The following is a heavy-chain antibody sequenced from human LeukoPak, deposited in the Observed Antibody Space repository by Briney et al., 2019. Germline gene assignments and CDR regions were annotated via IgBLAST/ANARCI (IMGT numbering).Heavy chain of an antibody. J-gene: IGHJ4*02. D-gene: IGHD3-10*01. CDR3: ARARGVRGVTSYFDY. Sequence: GASVKVSCKASGYTFTGYYMHWGRQAPGQGLEWMGWINPNSGGTNYAQKFQGWVTMTRDTSISTAYMELSRLRSDDTAVYYCARARGVRGVTSYFDYWGQGTLVTVSS. V-gene: IGHV1-2*04. CDR1: GYTFTGYY. CDR2: INPNSGGT.